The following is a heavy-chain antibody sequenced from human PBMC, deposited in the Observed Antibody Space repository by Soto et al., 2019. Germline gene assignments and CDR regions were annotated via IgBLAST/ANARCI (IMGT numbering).Heavy chain of an antibody. CDR1: GGSISSSSYY. CDR2: IYYSGTT. CDR3: ARHRGYYDILTGYYTELNFDY. V-gene: IGHV4-39*01. Sequence: SETLSLTCTVSGGSISSSSYYWGWIRQPPGKGLEWIGSIYYSGTTYYNPSLKSRVTISVDTSKNQFSLKLSSVTAADTAVYYCARHRGYYDILTGYYTELNFDYWGQGTQVTVSS. J-gene: IGHJ4*02. D-gene: IGHD3-9*01.